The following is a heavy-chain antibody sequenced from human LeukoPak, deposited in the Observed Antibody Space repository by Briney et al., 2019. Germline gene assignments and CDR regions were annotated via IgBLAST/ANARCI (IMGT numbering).Heavy chain of an antibody. V-gene: IGHV3-48*03. CDR3: ARGGYYDSSGYYPTFDY. CDR1: GFTFSSYE. Sequence: QAGESLKISCAASGFTFSSYEMNWVRQAPGKGLEWVSYISSSGSTIYYADSVKGRFTISRDNAKNSLYLQMNSLRAEDTAVYYCARGGYYDSSGYYPTFDYWGQGTLVTVSS. CDR2: ISSSGSTI. D-gene: IGHD3-22*01. J-gene: IGHJ4*02.